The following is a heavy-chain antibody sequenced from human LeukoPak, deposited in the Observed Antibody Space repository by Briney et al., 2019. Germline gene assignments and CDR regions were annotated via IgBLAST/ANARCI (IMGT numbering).Heavy chain of an antibody. D-gene: IGHD4-11*01. J-gene: IGHJ5*02. CDR2: FSYSGST. CDR1: GGSISSRSYY. CDR3: ARAGDYSNYYSYPNWFDP. Sequence: SQTLSLTCSVSGGSISSRSYYWGWIRQPPGKGLEWIGSFSYSGSTYYSPSLKSRVTISVDTSKNQFSLKLSSVTAADTAVYYCARAGDYSNYYSYPNWFDPWGQGTLVTVSS. V-gene: IGHV4-39*07.